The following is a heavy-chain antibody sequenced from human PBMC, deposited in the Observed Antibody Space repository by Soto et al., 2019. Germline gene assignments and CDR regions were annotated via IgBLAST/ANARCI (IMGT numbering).Heavy chain of an antibody. J-gene: IGHJ4*02. V-gene: IGHV4-59*08. CDR3: ARHTPAISISDH. CDR1: GGSISSYY. CDR2: IYYSGST. Sequence: SETLSLTCTVSGGSISSYYWSWIRQPPGKGLEWIGYIYYSGSTNYNPSHKSRVTISVDTSKNQFSLKLSSVTAADTAVYYCARHTPAISISDHWGQGTLVTVSS. D-gene: IGHD2-15*01.